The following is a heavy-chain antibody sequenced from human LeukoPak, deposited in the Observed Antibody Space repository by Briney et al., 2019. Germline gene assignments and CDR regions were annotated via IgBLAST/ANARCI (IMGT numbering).Heavy chain of an antibody. J-gene: IGHJ4*02. D-gene: IGHD1-1*01. CDR1: GLTFSSYG. Sequence: GRSLRLSCAASGLTFSSYGMHWVRQAPGKGLEWVAVISYDGSNKYYADSVKGRFTISRDNSKNTLYLQMNSLRAEDTAVYYCAKDHIFGTTGCFDYWGQGTLVTVSS. CDR2: ISYDGSNK. CDR3: AKDHIFGTTGCFDY. V-gene: IGHV3-30*18.